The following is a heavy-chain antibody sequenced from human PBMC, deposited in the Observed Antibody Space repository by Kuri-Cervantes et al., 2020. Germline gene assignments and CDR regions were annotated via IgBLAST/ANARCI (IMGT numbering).Heavy chain of an antibody. CDR3: ARARGYCTNGVCSPFDY. D-gene: IGHD2-8*01. Sequence: GGSLRLSCAASGFTFSSYGMNWVRQAPGKGLEWVANIKQDGSEKYYVDSVKGRFTISRDNAKNSLYLQMNSLRAEDTAVYYCARARGYCTNGVCSPFDYWGQGTLVTVSS. CDR1: GFTFSSYG. J-gene: IGHJ4*02. V-gene: IGHV3-7*01. CDR2: IKQDGSEK.